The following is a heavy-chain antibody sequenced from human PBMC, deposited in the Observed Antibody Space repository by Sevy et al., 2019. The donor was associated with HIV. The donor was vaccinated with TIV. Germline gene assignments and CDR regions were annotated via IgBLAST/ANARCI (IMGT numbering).Heavy chain of an antibody. CDR2: VSYDGSEI. D-gene: IGHD7-27*01. Sequence: GGSLRLSCAVSGFTFSTYAMHWVRQAPGKGLECVAIVSYDGSEINYADSVKGRFTISRDNSRNTLYLQMNSLRTEDTALYYCARDQQGSIDYWGQGTLVTVSS. J-gene: IGHJ4*02. CDR3: ARDQQGSIDY. V-gene: IGHV3-30-3*01. CDR1: GFTFSTYA.